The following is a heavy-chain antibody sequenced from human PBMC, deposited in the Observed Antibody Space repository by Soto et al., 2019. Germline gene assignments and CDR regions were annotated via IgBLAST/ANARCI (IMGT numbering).Heavy chain of an antibody. J-gene: IGHJ6*02. CDR3: ARAGGSYGYYGMDV. CDR1: GFTFSSYW. V-gene: IGHV3-74*01. Sequence: EVQLVESGGGLVQPGGSLRLSCAASGFTFSSYWMHWVRQAPGKGLVWVSRINSDGSSTSYADSVKGRFTISRDNAKNTLYLQMNSLSAEDTAVYYCARAGGSYGYYGMDVWGQGTTVTVSS. CDR2: INSDGSST. D-gene: IGHD1-26*01.